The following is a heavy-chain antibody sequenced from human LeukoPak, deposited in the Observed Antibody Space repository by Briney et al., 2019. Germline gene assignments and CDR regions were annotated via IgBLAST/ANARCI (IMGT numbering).Heavy chain of an antibody. CDR2: INPNSGGT. Sequence: ASVKVSCKASGYTFTSYYMHWVRQPPAQGLEWMGWINPNSGGTNYTQNFQGRVTITSDTSISTAYMELSRQRSDDTAVYYCAKISRRPYTPYLDYWGQGTLVTVSS. CDR3: AKISRRPYTPYLDY. J-gene: IGHJ4*02. V-gene: IGHV1-2*02. CDR1: GYTFTSYY. D-gene: IGHD2-21*01.